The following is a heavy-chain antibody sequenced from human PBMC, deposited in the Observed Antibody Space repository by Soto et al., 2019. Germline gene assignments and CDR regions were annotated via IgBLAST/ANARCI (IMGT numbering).Heavy chain of an antibody. CDR1: GGSFSGYY. J-gene: IGHJ6*02. Sequence: SETLSLTCAVYGGSFSGYYWSWIRQPPGKGLEWIGEINHSGSTNYNPSLKSRVTISVDTSKNQFSLKLSSVTAADTAVYYRARETYGSGSYYRLPDYYYYGMDVWGQGTTVTVSS. D-gene: IGHD3-10*01. V-gene: IGHV4-34*01. CDR3: ARETYGSGSYYRLPDYYYYGMDV. CDR2: INHSGST.